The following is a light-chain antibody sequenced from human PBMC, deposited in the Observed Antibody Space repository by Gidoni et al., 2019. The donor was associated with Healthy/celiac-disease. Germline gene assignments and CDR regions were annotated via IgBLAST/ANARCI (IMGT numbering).Light chain of an antibody. Sequence: IVLTKSPGTLSLSPGERATLSCRASQSVSSSYLAWYQQKPGQAPRLLLYGASSRATGIPDRFSGSGSVTDFTLTISRLEPEDFAGYYCQQYGSSLYTFGQGTNLEIK. CDR2: GAS. V-gene: IGKV3-20*01. CDR1: QSVSSSY. J-gene: IGKJ2*01. CDR3: QQYGSSLYT.